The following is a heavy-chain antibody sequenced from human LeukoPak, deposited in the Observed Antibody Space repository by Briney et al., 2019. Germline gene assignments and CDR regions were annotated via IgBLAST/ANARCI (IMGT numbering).Heavy chain of an antibody. V-gene: IGHV3-23*01. CDR2: ISGSGGST. D-gene: IGHD6-19*01. J-gene: IGHJ3*02. CDR1: GFTFSSYA. CDR3: AKDGQYSSGWYVQAFDI. Sequence: PGGSLRLSCAASGFTFSSYAMSWVRQAPGKGLEWVSAISGSGGSTYYADSVKGRFTISRDNSKNTLYLQMNSLRAEDTAVYYCAKDGQYSSGWYVQAFDIWGQGTMVTVSS.